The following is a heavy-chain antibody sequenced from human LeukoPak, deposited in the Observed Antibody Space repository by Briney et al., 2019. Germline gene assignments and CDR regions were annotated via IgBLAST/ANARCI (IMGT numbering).Heavy chain of an antibody. V-gene: IGHV1-24*01. D-gene: IGHD1-26*01. CDR3: ARALGRLVDY. CDR1: GYTLTELS. CDR2: FDPEDGET. J-gene: IGHJ4*02. Sequence: EASVNVSCKVSGYTLTELSMHWVRQAPGKGLEWMGGFDPEDGETIYAQKFQGRVTMTRDTSTSTVYMELSSLRSEDTAVYYCARALGRLVDYWGQGTLVTVSS.